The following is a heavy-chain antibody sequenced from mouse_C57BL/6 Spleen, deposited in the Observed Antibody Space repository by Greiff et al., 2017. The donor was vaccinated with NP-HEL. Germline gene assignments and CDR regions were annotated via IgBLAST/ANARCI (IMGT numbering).Heavy chain of an antibody. D-gene: IGHD2-1*01. CDR2: IDPSDSYT. CDR3: ARYGNYVYFDY. CDR1: GYTFTSYW. V-gene: IGHV1-69*01. J-gene: IGHJ2*01. Sequence: QVQLQQPGAELVMPGASVKLSCKASGYTFTSYWMHWVKQRPGQGLEWIGEIDPSDSYTNYNQKFKGKSTLTVDKSSSTAYMQLSSLTSEDSAVYYCARYGNYVYFDYWGQGTTLTVSS.